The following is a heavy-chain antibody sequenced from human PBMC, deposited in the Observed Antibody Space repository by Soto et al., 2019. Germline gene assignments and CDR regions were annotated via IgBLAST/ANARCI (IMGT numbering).Heavy chain of an antibody. V-gene: IGHV4-39*01. CDR1: GGSISSSSYY. D-gene: IGHD2-2*01. Sequence: SETLSLTCTVSGGSISSSSYYWGWIRQPPGKGLEWIGSISYSGSYYNPSLKSRVTTSVDTSKNQFSLKLSSVTAADTAVYYCARHYIVVVPAARMNWFDPWGQGTLVTVSS. CDR2: ISYSGS. J-gene: IGHJ5*02. CDR3: ARHYIVVVPAARMNWFDP.